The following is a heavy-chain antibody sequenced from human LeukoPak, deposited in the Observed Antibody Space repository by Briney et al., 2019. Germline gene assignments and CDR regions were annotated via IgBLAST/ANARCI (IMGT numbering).Heavy chain of an antibody. Sequence: VASLYLSCKASGDSCTVYYMHWVRQPPGKGVEWMGWINPNGGGTNYAQKFLGRVTMTRDTPISTAYMALSRLRSDDPAVYYCGSLYGDSVGSDYWGQRPLVTVSS. D-gene: IGHD4-17*01. CDR1: GDSCTVYY. J-gene: IGHJ4*02. CDR3: GSLYGDSVGSDY. CDR2: INPNGGGT. V-gene: IGHV1-2*02.